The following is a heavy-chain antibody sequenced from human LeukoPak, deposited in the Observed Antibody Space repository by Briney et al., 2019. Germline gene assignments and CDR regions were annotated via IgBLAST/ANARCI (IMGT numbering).Heavy chain of an antibody. D-gene: IGHD3-10*02. J-gene: IGHJ4*02. Sequence: GGSLRPSCAASGFSFSSYWMSWLRQAPGKGLEWVANIKEDGSEVHYVDSVKGRFTISRDNARNSVYLQMNSLRAEDRAVYYCAKDTYNSYVTSSFFDYWGQGTLVTVAS. CDR1: GFSFSSYW. V-gene: IGHV3-7*04. CDR2: IKEDGSEV. CDR3: AKDTYNSYVTSSFFDY.